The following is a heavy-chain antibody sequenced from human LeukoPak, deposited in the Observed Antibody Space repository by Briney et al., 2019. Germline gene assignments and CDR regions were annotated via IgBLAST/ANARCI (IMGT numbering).Heavy chain of an antibody. CDR3: ARGGFWSGYDYYYYYMDV. J-gene: IGHJ6*03. CDR1: GYTFTAT. CDR2: IIFHGGGT. V-gene: IGHV1-2*02. Sequence: ASVKVSCKASGYTFTATIMTGGEKPLEQGPGWWGWIIFHGGGTNYAQKFQGRVTMTRDTSTTTAYMELSRLRSDDTAVYFCARGGFWSGYDYYYYYMDVWGKGTMVTVSS. D-gene: IGHD3-3*01.